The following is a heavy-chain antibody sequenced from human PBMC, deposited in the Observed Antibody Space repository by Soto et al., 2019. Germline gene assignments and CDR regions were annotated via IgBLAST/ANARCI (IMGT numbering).Heavy chain of an antibody. J-gene: IGHJ4*02. CDR3: ASPGECSTTSSIR. V-gene: IGHV4-59*12. CDR1: GGSIRSYY. D-gene: IGHD2-2*01. CDR2: IYYSGST. Sequence: ETLSRTCTLSGGSIRSYYWSWIRQPPGKGLEWIGYIYYSGSTNYNPSLKSRVTISVDTSKNQFSLKLSSVTAADTAVYYCASPGECSTTSSIRWGQGTLV.